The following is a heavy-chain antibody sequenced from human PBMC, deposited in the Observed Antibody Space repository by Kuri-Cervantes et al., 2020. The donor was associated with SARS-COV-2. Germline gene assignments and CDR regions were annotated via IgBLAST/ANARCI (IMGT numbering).Heavy chain of an antibody. V-gene: IGHV1-69*05. D-gene: IGHD1-26*01. CDR3: ARGGVGATQDCSFDY. CDR2: IIPIFGTA. J-gene: IGHJ4*02. CDR1: GGTFSSYA. Sequence: SVKVSCKASGGTFSSYAISWVRQAPGQGLEWMGGIIPIFGTANYAQKFQGRVTITTDESTGIAYMELSSLRSEDTAVYYCARGGVGATQDCSFDYWGQGTLVTVSS.